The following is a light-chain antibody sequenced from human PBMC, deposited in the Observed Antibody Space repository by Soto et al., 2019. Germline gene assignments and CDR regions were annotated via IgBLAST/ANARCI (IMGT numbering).Light chain of an antibody. V-gene: IGLV2-14*01. CDR2: EVS. CDR3: SSYTSISTLV. Sequence: QSALTQPASVSGSPGQSITIPCTGTSSDVGAYNYVSWYQQHPGKAPKLMIYEVSNRPSGVSNRFSGSKSGNTASLTISGLQAEDEGDDYCSSYTSISTLVFGGGTKVTVL. CDR1: SSDVGAYNY. J-gene: IGLJ2*01.